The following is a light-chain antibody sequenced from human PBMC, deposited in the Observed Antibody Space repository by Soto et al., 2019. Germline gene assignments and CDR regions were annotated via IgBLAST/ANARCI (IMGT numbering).Light chain of an antibody. V-gene: IGLV3-27*01. CDR3: YSAPDTNGV. J-gene: IGLJ3*02. CDR2: KDS. Sequence: SYELTQPSSVSVSPGQTARITCSGNLLTKKYVRWFQQKPGQAPVLVIYKDSERPSGIPERFSGSSSGTTVSLTISGAQLEDEADYYCYSAPDTNGVFGGGTKLPVL. CDR1: LLTKKY.